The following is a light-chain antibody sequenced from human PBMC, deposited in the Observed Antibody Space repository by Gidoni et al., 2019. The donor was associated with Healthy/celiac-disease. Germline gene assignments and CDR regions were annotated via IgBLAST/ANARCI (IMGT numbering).Light chain of an antibody. J-gene: IGKJ2*01. CDR1: QSSSSW. V-gene: IGKV1-5*03. Sequence: DIKMAQSPSTLSASVGARVTITCRASQSSSSWFAWYQQKPGKAPQLLIYNASSLESGVPSRVSGSGSGTEFSLTISSLQPDDVATYYCQQYRSFGQGTKLEIK. CDR3: QQYRS. CDR2: NAS.